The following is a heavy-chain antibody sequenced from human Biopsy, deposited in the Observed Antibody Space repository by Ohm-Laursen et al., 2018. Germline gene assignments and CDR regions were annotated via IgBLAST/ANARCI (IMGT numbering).Heavy chain of an antibody. J-gene: IGHJ1*01. V-gene: IGHV1-69*06. D-gene: IGHD3-9*01. Sequence: EASVKVSCNAPGGTFSNYGVNWVRQAPGQGLEWLGGNIPILGTGNYAQKFQDRVTVAADTSTGTATMELRSLRSDDTAVYYCATKLTGYFHHWGQGTLVIVSS. CDR3: ATKLTGYFHH. CDR2: NIPILGTG. CDR1: GGTFSNYG.